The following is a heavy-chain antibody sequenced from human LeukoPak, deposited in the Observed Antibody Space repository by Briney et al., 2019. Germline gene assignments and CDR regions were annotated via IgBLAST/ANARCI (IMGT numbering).Heavy chain of an antibody. V-gene: IGHV1-2*06. CDR2: INPNSGGT. CDR1: AYTFTGYY. CDR3: ARGQSTEWFDP. Sequence: ASVKVSCKASAYTFTGYYMHLVRQAPGQGLEWMGRINPNSGGTNYAQKFQGRVTMTRDTSISTAYMELSRLRSDDTAVYYCARGQSTEWFDPWGQGTLVTVSS. J-gene: IGHJ5*02.